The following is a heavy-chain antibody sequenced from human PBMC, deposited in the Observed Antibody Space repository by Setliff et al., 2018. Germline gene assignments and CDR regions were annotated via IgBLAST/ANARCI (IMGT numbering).Heavy chain of an antibody. CDR3: VRLAGQLGQTRSNYYYYYMDV. J-gene: IGHJ6*03. V-gene: IGHV3-21*01. D-gene: IGHD6-6*01. CDR2: ISTSSNYI. Sequence: GGSLRLSCAASGFTFSSYSMNWVRQAPGKGLEWVSSISTSSNYIYYADSVKGRFTISRDNAKNSLYLQMNSLAAEDTAVFYCVRLAGQLGQTRSNYYYYYMDVWGKGTTVTVSS. CDR1: GFTFSSYS.